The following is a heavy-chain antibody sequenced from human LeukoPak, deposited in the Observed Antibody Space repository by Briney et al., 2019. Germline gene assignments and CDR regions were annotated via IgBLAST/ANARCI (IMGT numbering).Heavy chain of an antibody. V-gene: IGHV1-46*01. Sequence: ASLKLSCKASGYTLTSYYMHWVRQDPGQGLEWMGIITPSGGSTSYAEKFQGRVTMTRDTSTSTVYMELSSLRSEDTAVYYCASGGFLDFDYWGQGTLVTVSS. CDR2: ITPSGGST. CDR1: GYTLTSYY. D-gene: IGHD4-23*01. CDR3: ASGGFLDFDY. J-gene: IGHJ4*02.